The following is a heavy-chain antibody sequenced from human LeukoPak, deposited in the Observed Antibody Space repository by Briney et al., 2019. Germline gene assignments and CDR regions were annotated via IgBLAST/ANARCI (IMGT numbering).Heavy chain of an antibody. V-gene: IGHV1-2*02. Sequence: ASVKVSCKTSGYIFTDYFLHWVRQAPGQGLEWMGWINPYSGGTNFAQSFRGRVTMTRDTSITTAYLELSRLKFDDTAIYFCARSRSRSSTYYLGHWGQGTLVTVSS. CDR2: INPYSGGT. CDR1: GYIFTDYF. D-gene: IGHD2-2*01. J-gene: IGHJ4*02. CDR3: ARSRSRSSTYYLGH.